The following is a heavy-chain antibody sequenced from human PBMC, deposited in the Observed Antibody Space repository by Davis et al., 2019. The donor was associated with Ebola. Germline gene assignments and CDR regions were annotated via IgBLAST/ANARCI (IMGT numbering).Heavy chain of an antibody. J-gene: IGHJ6*02. Sequence: ASVKVSCKASGYTFTSYDINWVRQATGQGLEWMGWLNPNSGNTGFAQKFQGRVTMTRNTSISTAYMELSSLRSEDTAVYYCARWGSGRPNYYYYGMDVWGQGTTVTVSS. V-gene: IGHV1-8*01. CDR1: GYTFTSYD. CDR3: ARWGSGRPNYYYYGMDV. D-gene: IGHD3-10*01. CDR2: LNPNSGNT.